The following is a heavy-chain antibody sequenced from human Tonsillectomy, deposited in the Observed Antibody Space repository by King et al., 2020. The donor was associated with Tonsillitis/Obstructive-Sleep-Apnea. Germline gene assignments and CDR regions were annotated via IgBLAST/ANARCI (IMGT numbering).Heavy chain of an antibody. D-gene: IGHD1-26*01. CDR2: INWNGGST. CDR1: GFTFDDYA. Sequence: VQLVESGGGVVRPGGSLRLSCAASGFTFDDYAMSWVRQAPGKGLEWVSGINWNGGSTGYADSVKGRFTISRDNAKNSLYLQMNSLRDEDTALYHCARDGGGSGSSENDYWGQGTLVTVSS. CDR3: ARDGGGSGSSENDY. J-gene: IGHJ4*02. V-gene: IGHV3-20*01.